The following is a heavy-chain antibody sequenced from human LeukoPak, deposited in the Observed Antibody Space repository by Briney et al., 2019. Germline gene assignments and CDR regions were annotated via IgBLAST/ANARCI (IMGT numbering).Heavy chain of an antibody. V-gene: IGHV1-2*02. CDR2: INPNSGGT. J-gene: IGHJ4*02. CDR3: ARHPYSGSYHFDY. D-gene: IGHD1-26*01. Sequence: ASVNVSCKASGYTFTGYYIHWVRQAPGQGLEWMGWINPNSGGTNSAQKFQGRVTMTRDTSISTAYMELSRLTSDDTAVYYCARHPYSGSYHFDYWGQGTLVTVSS. CDR1: GYTFTGYY.